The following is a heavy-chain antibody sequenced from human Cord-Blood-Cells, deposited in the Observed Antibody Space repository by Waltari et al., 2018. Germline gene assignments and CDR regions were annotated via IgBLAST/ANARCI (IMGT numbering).Heavy chain of an antibody. CDR1: GGSFSGYY. CDR2: IKHSRST. V-gene: IGHV4-34*01. CDR3: AREVVVAATPGGAFDI. J-gene: IGHJ3*02. D-gene: IGHD2-15*01. Sequence: QVQLQQWGAGLLKPSETLSLTYAVYGGSFSGYYWSWIRQPPGKGLEWIGEIKHSRSTNYNPSLKSRVTRSVDTSKNQFSLKLSSVTAADTAVYYCAREVVVAATPGGAFDIWGQGTMVTVSS.